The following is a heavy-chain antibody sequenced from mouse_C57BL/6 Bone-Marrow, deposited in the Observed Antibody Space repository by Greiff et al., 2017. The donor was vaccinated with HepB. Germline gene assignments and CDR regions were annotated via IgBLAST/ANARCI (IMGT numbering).Heavy chain of an antibody. J-gene: IGHJ4*01. CDR3: ARDSSGPYSYAMDY. CDR1: GYAFSSSW. CDR2: IYPGDGDT. D-gene: IGHD3-2*02. Sequence: VKLMESGPELVKPGASVKISCKASGYAFSSSWMNWVKQRPGKGLEWIGRIYPGDGDTNYNGKFKGKATLTADKSSSTAYMQLSSLTSEDSAVYFCARDSSGPYSYAMDYWGQGTSVTVSS. V-gene: IGHV1-82*01.